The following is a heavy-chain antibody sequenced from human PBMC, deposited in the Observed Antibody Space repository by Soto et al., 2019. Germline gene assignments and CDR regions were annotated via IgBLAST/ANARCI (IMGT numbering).Heavy chain of an antibody. Sequence: ASVKVSCKSSGYTFTSSGISWVRQAPGQGLEWMGWISVYNGNTNYAQNFQGRVSMTTDTSTSTVYMELRNLRSDDTAVYCCARGVVVPAATGKTWFDPWGQGTLVTVSS. CDR1: GYTFTSSG. J-gene: IGHJ5*02. CDR2: ISVYNGNT. V-gene: IGHV1-18*01. D-gene: IGHD2-2*01. CDR3: ARGVVVPAATGKTWFDP.